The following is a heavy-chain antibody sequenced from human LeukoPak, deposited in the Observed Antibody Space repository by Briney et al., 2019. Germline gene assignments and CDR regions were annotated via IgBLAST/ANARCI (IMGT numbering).Heavy chain of an antibody. Sequence: PGGSLRLSCAASGFTFSSYGMHWVRQAPGKGLEWVAFIRYDGSNKYYADSVKGRFTISRDNSKNTLYLQMNSLRAEDTAVYYCAKGEDIVVVPAAIGNIPLYYFDYWSQGTLVTVSS. V-gene: IGHV3-30*02. CDR2: IRYDGSNK. J-gene: IGHJ4*02. D-gene: IGHD2-2*02. CDR3: AKGEDIVVVPAAIGNIPLYYFDY. CDR1: GFTFSSYG.